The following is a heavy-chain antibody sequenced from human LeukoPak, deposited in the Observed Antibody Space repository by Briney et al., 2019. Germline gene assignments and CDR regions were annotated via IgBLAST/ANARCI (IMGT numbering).Heavy chain of an antibody. CDR2: ISGSGGST. Sequence: PGGSLRLSCAASGFTFSSYAMSWVRQAPEKGLEWVSAISGSGGSTYYADSVKGRLTISRDSSKNTLYLQMNSLRAEDTAVYYCAKDLPVMSSRKRRVSDYFDYWGQGTLVTVSS. CDR3: AKDLPVMSSRKRRVSDYFDY. D-gene: IGHD3-16*01. CDR1: GFTFSSYA. J-gene: IGHJ4*02. V-gene: IGHV3-23*01.